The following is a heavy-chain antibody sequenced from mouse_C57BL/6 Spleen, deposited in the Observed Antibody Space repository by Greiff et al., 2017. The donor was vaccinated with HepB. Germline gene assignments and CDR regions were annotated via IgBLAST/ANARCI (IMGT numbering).Heavy chain of an antibody. CDR3: ARILTTVVADY. Sequence: QVTLKESGAELARPGASVKLSCKASGYTFTSYGISWVKQRTGQGLEWIGEIYPRSGNTYYNEKFKGKATLTADKSSSTAYMELRSLTSEDSAVYFCARILTTVVADYWGQGTTLTVSS. J-gene: IGHJ2*01. D-gene: IGHD1-1*01. CDR2: IYPRSGNT. V-gene: IGHV1-81*01. CDR1: GYTFTSYG.